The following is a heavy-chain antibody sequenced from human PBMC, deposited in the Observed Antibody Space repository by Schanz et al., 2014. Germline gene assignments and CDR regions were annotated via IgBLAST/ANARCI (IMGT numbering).Heavy chain of an antibody. CDR3: ARRITGTHHNPYYHGMDV. Sequence: VQLVESGGGLVKPGGSLRLSCAASGFIFNDYYMNWIRQAPGKGLEWVSAISGSGETTYYADSVKGRFTISRDNSKNALYLQMNSLRAEDTAVYYCARRITGTHHNPYYHGMDVWGQGTTVTVSS. CDR1: GFIFNDYY. V-gene: IGHV3-23*04. CDR2: ISGSGETT. D-gene: IGHD1-20*01. J-gene: IGHJ6*02.